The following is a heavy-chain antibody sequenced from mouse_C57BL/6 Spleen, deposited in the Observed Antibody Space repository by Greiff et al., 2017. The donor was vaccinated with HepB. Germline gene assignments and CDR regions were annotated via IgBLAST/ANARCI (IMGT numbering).Heavy chain of an antibody. D-gene: IGHD1-1*01. CDR1: GYTFTDYE. CDR2: IDPETGGN. Sequence: QVQLQQSGAELVRPGASVTLSCKASGYTFTDYEMHWVKQTPVHGLEWIGAIDPETGGNAYNQKFKGKAILTADKSSSTAYMELRSLTSEDSAVYYCTRSGGSSYVDYAMDYWGQGTSVTVSS. J-gene: IGHJ4*01. CDR3: TRSGGSSYVDYAMDY. V-gene: IGHV1-15*01.